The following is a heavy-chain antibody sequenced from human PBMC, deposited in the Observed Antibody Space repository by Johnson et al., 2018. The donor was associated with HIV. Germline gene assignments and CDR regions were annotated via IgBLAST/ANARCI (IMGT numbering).Heavy chain of an antibody. CDR2: IGGSAVST. V-gene: IGHV3-23*04. CDR3: AKDQFSSPGGEAFDM. D-gene: IGHD6-6*01. CDR1: GLTFSKYA. J-gene: IGHJ3*02. Sequence: VQLVESGGGLVQPGGSLRLSCAASGLTFSKYAMNWVRQAPGKGLEWVSLIGGSAVSTYYADSVRGLFTISRDNSKNTLYLQMNSLRAEDTAVYYCAKDQFSSPGGEAFDMWGQGTMVTVSS.